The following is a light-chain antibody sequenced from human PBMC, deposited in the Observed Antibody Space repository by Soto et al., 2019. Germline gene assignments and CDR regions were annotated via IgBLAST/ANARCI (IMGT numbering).Light chain of an antibody. J-gene: IGLJ3*02. V-gene: IGLV1-51*01. Sequence: QSVLTQPPSVSAAPGQTVTISCSGSSSNIGNNYVSWYQQLPGTAPKFLIYDNDKRPSGIPDRFSGSKSGTSASLGITGLQTGDEADYYCATWDDSLRAVVFGGGTKVTVL. CDR1: SSNIGNNY. CDR3: ATWDDSLRAVV. CDR2: DND.